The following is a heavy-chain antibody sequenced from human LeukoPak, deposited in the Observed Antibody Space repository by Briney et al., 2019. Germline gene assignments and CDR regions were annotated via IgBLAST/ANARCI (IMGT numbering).Heavy chain of an antibody. Sequence: SETLSLTCTVSGGSLSSYYWSWLRQPPGQGLEWVEYIYYSGSTNYSPSLKSRVTIPVDTSKDQFSLKLSSVTAADTAVYYCARHRWDPYNWFDPWGQGTLVTVSS. D-gene: IGHD1-26*01. J-gene: IGHJ5*02. V-gene: IGHV4-59*08. CDR2: IYYSGST. CDR3: ARHRWDPYNWFDP. CDR1: GGSLSSYY.